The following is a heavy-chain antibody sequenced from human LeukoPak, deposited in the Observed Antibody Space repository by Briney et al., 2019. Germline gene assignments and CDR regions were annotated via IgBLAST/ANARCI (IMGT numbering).Heavy chain of an antibody. D-gene: IGHD3-10*01. V-gene: IGHV3-48*04. CDR3: ARGVGLDY. J-gene: IGHJ4*02. CDR1: GFTFSRYS. Sequence: GGSLRLSCAASGFTFSRYSMNWVRQAPGKGLEWVSYISDMSSAIYYADSVKGRFTISRDNAKNSLYLQMNSLRAEDTAVYYCARGVGLDYWGQGTLVTVSS. CDR2: ISDMSSAI.